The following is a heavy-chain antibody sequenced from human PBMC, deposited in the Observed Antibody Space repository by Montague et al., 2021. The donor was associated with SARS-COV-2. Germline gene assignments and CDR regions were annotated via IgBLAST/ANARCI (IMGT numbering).Heavy chain of an antibody. CDR2: IHHGGST. D-gene: IGHD3-10*01. V-gene: IGHV4-34*01. CDR1: GGSFSTYS. CDR3: ARLGDGVVPSPILGVGPYYSYYYMDV. J-gene: IGHJ6*03. Sequence: SETLSLTCTVHGGSFSTYSWNWIRQPPGKGLEWIGEIHHGGSTNYNPSLKSRVTISADTSKNQFYLKLTSVAAADTAAYFCARLGDGVVPSPILGVGPYYSYYYMDVWGKGTTVTVSS.